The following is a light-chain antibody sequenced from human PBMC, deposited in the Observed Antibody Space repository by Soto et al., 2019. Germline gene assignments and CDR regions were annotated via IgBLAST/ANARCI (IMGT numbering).Light chain of an antibody. J-gene: IGKJ1*01. Sequence: DIVLTQSPGTLSLSPGERATLSCRASQSVGSTYLAWYQQRPGQPPRLLIYGTSTRAIGLPDRFRGSGSGTDFTLTISRLEPEDSAVFYCQQYAQSPGTFGQGTKVEIK. CDR1: QSVGSTY. CDR2: GTS. V-gene: IGKV3-20*01. CDR3: QQYAQSPGT.